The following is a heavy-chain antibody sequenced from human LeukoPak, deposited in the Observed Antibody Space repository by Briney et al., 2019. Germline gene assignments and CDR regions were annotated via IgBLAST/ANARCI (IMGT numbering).Heavy chain of an antibody. V-gene: IGHV1-18*01. CDR3: ARYTSWFGELLPRYYYYYGMDA. Sequence: ASVKVSCKASGYTFTSYGISWVRQAPGQGLEWMGWISAYNGNTNYAQKRQGRVTMTTDTSTSPAYMELRSLRSDDTAVYYCARYTSWFGELLPRYYYYYGMDAWGQGTTVTVSS. J-gene: IGHJ6*02. CDR1: GYTFTSYG. CDR2: ISAYNGNT. D-gene: IGHD3-10*01.